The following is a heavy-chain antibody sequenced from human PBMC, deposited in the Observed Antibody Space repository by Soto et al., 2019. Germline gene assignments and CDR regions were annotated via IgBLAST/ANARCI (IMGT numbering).Heavy chain of an antibody. CDR1: GGSISSSSYY. Sequence: SETLSLTCTVSGGSISSSSYYWGWIRQPPGKGLEWIGSIYYSGSTYYNPSLKSRVTISVDTSKNQFSLKLSSLTAADTAVYYCARHWDRSSSYYYYYMDVWGKGTTVTVSS. J-gene: IGHJ6*03. D-gene: IGHD6-6*01. V-gene: IGHV4-39*01. CDR2: IYYSGST. CDR3: ARHWDRSSSYYYYYMDV.